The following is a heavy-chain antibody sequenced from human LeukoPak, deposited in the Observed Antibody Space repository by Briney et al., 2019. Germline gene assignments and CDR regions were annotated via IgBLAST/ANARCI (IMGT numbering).Heavy chain of an antibody. V-gene: IGHV4-39*01. CDR1: GGSISSSSYH. Sequence: SETLSLTCTVSGGSISSSSYHWGWIRQPPGKGLEWIRNMYYSGSTYYNPSLKSRVTLSVDTSKNQFSLKMSSVSAADTALYYCARLYGSTLYFDYWGRGTLVTVSS. CDR3: ARLYGSTLYFDY. J-gene: IGHJ4*02. CDR2: MYYSGST. D-gene: IGHD2-15*01.